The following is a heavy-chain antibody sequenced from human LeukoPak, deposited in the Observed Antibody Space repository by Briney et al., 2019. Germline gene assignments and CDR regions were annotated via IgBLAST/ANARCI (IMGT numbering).Heavy chain of an antibody. Sequence: SETLSLTCTVSGGSISSSSYYWGWIRQPPGKGLEWIGSIYYSGSTYYNPSLKSRVTISVDTSKNQFSLKLSSVTAADTAVYYCAREGRSVGATDTFDYWGQGTLVTVSS. V-gene: IGHV4-39*07. D-gene: IGHD1-26*01. CDR1: GGSISSSSYY. CDR2: IYYSGST. CDR3: AREGRSVGATDTFDY. J-gene: IGHJ4*02.